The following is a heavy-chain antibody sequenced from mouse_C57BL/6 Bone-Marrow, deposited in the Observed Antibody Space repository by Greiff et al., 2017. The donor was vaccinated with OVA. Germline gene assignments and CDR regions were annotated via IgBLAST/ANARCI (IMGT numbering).Heavy chain of an antibody. CDR3: ARLYDYDGYYFDY. Sequence: EVKLMESGPGLVKPSQTVFLTCTVTGISITTGNYRWSWIRQFPGNKLEWIGYIYYSGTITYNPSLTSRTTITRDTPKNQFFLEMNSLTAEDTATYYCARLYDYDGYYFDYWGQGTTLTVSS. J-gene: IGHJ2*01. CDR1: GISITTGNYR. V-gene: IGHV3-5*01. CDR2: IYYSGTI. D-gene: IGHD2-4*01.